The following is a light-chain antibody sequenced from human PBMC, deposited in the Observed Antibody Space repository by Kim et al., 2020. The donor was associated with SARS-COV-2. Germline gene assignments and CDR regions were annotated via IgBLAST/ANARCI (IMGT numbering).Light chain of an antibody. V-gene: IGKV3-11*01. J-gene: IGKJ5*01. CDR2: DAS. CDR3: QQRDDWPLT. CDR1: QNIFSY. Sequence: EVVLTQSPATLSLSPGERATLSCRASQNIFSYLAWYQHKPGQAPRLLIYDASNRATGVPARFSGSGSGTDFTLTVSSLEAEDFAVYYCQQRDDWPLTFGQGTRVDIK.